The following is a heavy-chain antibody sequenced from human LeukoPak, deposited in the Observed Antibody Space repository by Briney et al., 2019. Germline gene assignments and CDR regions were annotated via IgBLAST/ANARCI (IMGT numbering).Heavy chain of an antibody. CDR3: AKDREWELLLPQYYFDY. J-gene: IGHJ4*02. Sequence: GGSLRLSCAASGFTFSSYAMHWVRQAPGKGLEWVAVISYDGSNKYYADSVKGRFTISRDNSKNTLYLQMNSLRAEDTAVYYCAKDREWELLLPQYYFDYWGQGTLVTVSS. CDR1: GFTFSSYA. D-gene: IGHD1-26*01. CDR2: ISYDGSNK. V-gene: IGHV3-30*04.